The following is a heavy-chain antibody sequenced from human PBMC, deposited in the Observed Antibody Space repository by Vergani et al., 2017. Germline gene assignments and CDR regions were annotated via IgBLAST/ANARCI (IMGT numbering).Heavy chain of an antibody. D-gene: IGHD1-26*01. J-gene: IGHJ4*02. CDR2: ISSSGSTI. CDR3: ARDPVLLVGVWTGDTTFDH. CDR1: GFTFGDDA. Sequence: QVQLVESGGELVQPGRPLRLSCTASGFTFGDDAISWFRQAPGKGPEWVSYISSSGSTIYYADSVKGRFTISRDNAKNSLYLQMNSLRAEDTAVYYCARDPVLLVGVWTGDTTFDHWGQGTLVTVSS. V-gene: IGHV3-11*04.